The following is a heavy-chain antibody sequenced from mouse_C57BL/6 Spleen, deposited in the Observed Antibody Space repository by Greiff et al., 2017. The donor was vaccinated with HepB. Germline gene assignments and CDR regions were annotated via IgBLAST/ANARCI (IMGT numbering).Heavy chain of an antibody. CDR1: GFSLTSYG. CDR2: IWSGGST. J-gene: IGHJ3*01. D-gene: IGHD2-4*01. Sequence: VKLMESGPGLVQPSQSLSITCTVSGFSLTSYGVHWVRQSPGKGLEWLGVIWSGGSTDYNAAFISRLSISKDNSKSQVFFKMNSLQADDTAIYYCARSLSYDYDGFAYWGQGTLVTVSA. V-gene: IGHV2-2*01. CDR3: ARSLSYDYDGFAY.